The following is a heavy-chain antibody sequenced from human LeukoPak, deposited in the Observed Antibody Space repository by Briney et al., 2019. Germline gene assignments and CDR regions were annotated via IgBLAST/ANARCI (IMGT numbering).Heavy chain of an antibody. Sequence: SVKVSCKASGGTFSSYAISWVRQAPGQGLEWMGRIIPILGIANYAQKFQGRVTITADKSTSTAYMELSSLRSEDTAVYYCARGGEDSSRAYYYYGMDVWGQGTTVTVSS. D-gene: IGHD6-13*01. CDR1: GGTFSSYA. V-gene: IGHV1-69*04. J-gene: IGHJ6*02. CDR2: IIPILGIA. CDR3: ARGGEDSSRAYYYYGMDV.